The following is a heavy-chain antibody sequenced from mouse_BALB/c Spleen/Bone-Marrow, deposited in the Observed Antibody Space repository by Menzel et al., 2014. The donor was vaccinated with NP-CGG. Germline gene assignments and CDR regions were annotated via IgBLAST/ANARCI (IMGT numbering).Heavy chain of an antibody. CDR2: LWGGGTT. CDR3: ARHWDYDYVFAY. CDR1: GFSLTDYG. D-gene: IGHD2-4*01. J-gene: IGHJ3*01. V-gene: IGHV2-6-5*01. Sequence: VQLQESGPGLVAPSQSLSITCTVSGFSLTDYGVSWIRQPPGEGLEWLGVLWGGGTTYYNSTLKSRLSISRDNSKGQVFLKMNSLQTDDTAIYYCARHWDYDYVFAYWGQGTLVTVSA.